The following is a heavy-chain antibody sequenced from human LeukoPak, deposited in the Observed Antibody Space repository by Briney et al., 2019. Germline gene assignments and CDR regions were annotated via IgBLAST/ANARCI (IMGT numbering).Heavy chain of an antibody. CDR2: IIGGAGST. CDR1: GFSFSSHG. V-gene: IGHV3-23*01. D-gene: IGHD4-17*01. Sequence: GGTLRLSCAASGFSFSSHGMSWVRQAPGKGLEWVSGIIGGAGSTYYADSVKGRFTISRDNSKNTLYLQMNSLRAEDTAVYYCAKDGATVTSSYMDVWGKGTTVTVSS. CDR3: AKDGATVTSSYMDV. J-gene: IGHJ6*03.